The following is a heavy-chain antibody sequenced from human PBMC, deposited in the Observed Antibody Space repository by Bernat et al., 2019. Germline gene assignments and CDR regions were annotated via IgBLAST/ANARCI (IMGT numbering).Heavy chain of an antibody. CDR3: GSRGLRRRKRAFDI. J-gene: IGHJ3*02. CDR1: GYTFISYY. D-gene: IGHD2-15*01. V-gene: IGHV1-46*01. CDR2: INPSGGST. Sequence: QVQLVQSGAEVKKPGASVKVSCKASGYTFISYYMHWVRQAPGQGLEWMGIINPSGGSTSYAQKFQGRVTMTRDTTTSTDYMELSSLGSEDTAVYYCGSRGLRRRKRAFDIWGQGTMVTVSS.